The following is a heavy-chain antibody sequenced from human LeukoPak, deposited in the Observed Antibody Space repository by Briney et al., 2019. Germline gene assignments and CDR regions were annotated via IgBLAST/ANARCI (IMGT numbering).Heavy chain of an antibody. Sequence: ASVKVSCKASGYTFTGYYMHWVRHAPGQGLEWMGWINPNSGGTNYAQKFQGRVTMTRDTSISTAYMELSRLRSDDTAVYYCAREEYHCSSTSCYRSNDYWGQGTLVTVSS. D-gene: IGHD2-2*02. CDR3: AREEYHCSSTSCYRSNDY. V-gene: IGHV1-2*02. CDR2: INPNSGGT. J-gene: IGHJ4*02. CDR1: GYTFTGYY.